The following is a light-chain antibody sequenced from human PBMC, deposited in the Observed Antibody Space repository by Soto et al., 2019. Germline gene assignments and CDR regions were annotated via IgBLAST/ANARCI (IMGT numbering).Light chain of an antibody. Sequence: DIQMTQSPCTLSASVGDRVTISCRASQFITTWLAWYQQKPGKAPKLLIDRASSLESGVPSRFSGSGSGTDFTLTITSLQPDDFATYYCQQYDSYPWTFGRGTKVEVK. J-gene: IGKJ1*01. V-gene: IGKV1-5*03. CDR3: QQYDSYPWT. CDR1: QFITTW. CDR2: RAS.